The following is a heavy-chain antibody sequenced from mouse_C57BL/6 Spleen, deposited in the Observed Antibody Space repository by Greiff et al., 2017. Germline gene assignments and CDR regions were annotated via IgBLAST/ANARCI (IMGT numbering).Heavy chain of an antibody. CDR1: GFNIKDYY. CDR3: IYYYGSGYFDV. Sequence: EVQLQQSGAELVRPGASVKLSCTASGFNIKDYYMHWVKQRPEQGLEWIGRIDPADGDTEYAPKFQGKATMTADTSSNTAYLQLSSLTSEDTAVYYCIYYYGSGYFDVWGTGTTVTVSS. CDR2: IDPADGDT. V-gene: IGHV14-1*01. J-gene: IGHJ1*03. D-gene: IGHD1-1*01.